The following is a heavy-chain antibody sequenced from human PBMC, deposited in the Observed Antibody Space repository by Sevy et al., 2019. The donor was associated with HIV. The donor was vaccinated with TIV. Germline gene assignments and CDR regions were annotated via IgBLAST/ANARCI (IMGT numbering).Heavy chain of an antibody. CDR1: GGSISSGGYY. J-gene: IGHJ4*02. D-gene: IGHD2-15*01. CDR3: ARYCSGGSCSNFDY. CDR2: IYYSGST. V-gene: IGHV4-31*03. Sequence: SETLSLTCTVSGGSISSGGYYWSWIRQHPGKGLEWIGYIYYSGSTYYNPSLKSRVTISVDTSKNQFSLKLSSVTAAETAVYYCARYCSGGSCSNFDYWGQGTLVTVSS.